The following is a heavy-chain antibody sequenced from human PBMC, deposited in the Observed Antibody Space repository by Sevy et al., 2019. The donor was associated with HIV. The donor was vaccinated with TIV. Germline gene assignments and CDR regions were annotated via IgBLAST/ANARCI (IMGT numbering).Heavy chain of an antibody. D-gene: IGHD3-16*01. CDR1: GFSFSSYA. V-gene: IGHV3-33*01. Sequence: GGSLRLSCAASGFSFSSYAMHWVRQAPGKGLEWVAVIWYDGSNKYYADSVKGRFTISRDNSKNTMYLQMNCLRAEDTGGYYCARGGSWYHDFDYWGQGTLVTVSS. CDR2: IWYDGSNK. CDR3: ARGGSWYHDFDY. J-gene: IGHJ4*02.